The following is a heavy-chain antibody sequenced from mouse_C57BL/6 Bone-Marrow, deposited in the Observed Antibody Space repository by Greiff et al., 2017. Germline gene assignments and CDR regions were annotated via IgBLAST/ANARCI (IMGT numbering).Heavy chain of an antibody. Sequence: EVQLQQSGAELVRPGASVKLSCTASGFNIKDYYMHWVKQRPEQGLEWIGRIDPEDGDTEYAPKFQGKATMTADTSSNTAYLQLSSLTSEDTAVYYCTTVIYYYGSSFLYFDYWGQGTTLTVSS. D-gene: IGHD1-1*01. CDR1: GFNIKDYY. V-gene: IGHV14-1*01. J-gene: IGHJ2*01. CDR3: TTVIYYYGSSFLYFDY. CDR2: IDPEDGDT.